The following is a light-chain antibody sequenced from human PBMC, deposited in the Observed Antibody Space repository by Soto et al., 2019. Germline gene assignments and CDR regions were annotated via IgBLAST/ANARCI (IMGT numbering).Light chain of an antibody. CDR3: QQYDNLFFS. J-gene: IGKJ4*01. Sequence: DIQMTQSPSSLSASVGDRVIITCQASQDISNYLNWYQKKPGKAPKLLIYDVFNLEAGVPSRFSGSGSGTDFPLNISSLQPEDIATYYCQQYDNLFFSFGGGTRVEIK. CDR2: DVF. V-gene: IGKV1-33*01. CDR1: QDISNY.